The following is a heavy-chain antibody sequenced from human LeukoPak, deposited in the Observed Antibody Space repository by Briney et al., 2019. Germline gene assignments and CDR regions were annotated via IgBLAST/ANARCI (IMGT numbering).Heavy chain of an antibody. CDR1: GFTFSTFA. Sequence: GGSLRLACAAAGFTFSTFAMNWVRQAPGKGLEWVSVIFGNGDGRQYADSVKGRFSISRDNSKNVLYLQMNSLRVEDTALYYCVKDRIPDGFYWNDLWGQGTLVTVSS. D-gene: IGHD5-24*01. CDR3: VKDRIPDGFYWNDL. J-gene: IGHJ5*02. CDR2: IFGNGDGR. V-gene: IGHV3-23*01.